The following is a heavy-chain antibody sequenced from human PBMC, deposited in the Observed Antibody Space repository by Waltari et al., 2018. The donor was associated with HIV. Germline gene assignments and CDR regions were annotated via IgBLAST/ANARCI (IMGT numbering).Heavy chain of an antibody. Sequence: QVQLQESGPGLVKPSETLSLTCTVSGGSISSYYWSWIRQPAGKGLEWIGRIYTSGSTNHNPSLKSRVTMSVDTSKNQFSLKLSSVTAADTAVYYCAREGYSSGWYLYYFDYWGQGTLVTVSS. CDR1: GGSISSYY. D-gene: IGHD6-19*01. CDR2: IYTSGST. J-gene: IGHJ4*02. CDR3: AREGYSSGWYLYYFDY. V-gene: IGHV4-4*07.